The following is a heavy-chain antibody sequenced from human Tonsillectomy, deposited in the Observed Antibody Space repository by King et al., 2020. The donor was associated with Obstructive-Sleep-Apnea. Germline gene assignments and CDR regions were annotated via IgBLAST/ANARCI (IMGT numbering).Heavy chain of an antibody. CDR2: IDTAGDT. D-gene: IGHD2-2*01. CDR1: RFTFRSYD. CDR3: ARGSRGSYCNSTTCNDTRHYYGMDV. J-gene: IGHJ6*02. Sequence: VQLVESGGGLVQPGGSLRLSCAASRFTFRSYDMHWVRHATGKGLEWVSTIDTAGDTYYPGSVKGRFTISRENAKSSLYLQMNSLRAGDTAVYYCARGSRGSYCNSTTCNDTRHYYGMDVWGHGNTVTVSS. V-gene: IGHV3-13*04.